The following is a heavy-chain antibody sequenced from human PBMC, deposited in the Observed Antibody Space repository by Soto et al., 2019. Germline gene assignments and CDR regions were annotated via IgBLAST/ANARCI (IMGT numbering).Heavy chain of an antibody. Sequence: VQLVESGGGVVQPGRSLRLSCAASGFTFSSYGMHWVRQAPGKGLEWVAVIWYDGSNKYYADSVKGRFTISRDNSKNTLYLQMNSLRAEDTAVYYCARGTLRRHITPEYSQHWGQGTLVTASS. CDR1: GFTFSSYG. V-gene: IGHV3-33*01. J-gene: IGHJ1*01. CDR2: IWYDGSNK. D-gene: IGHD4-17*01. CDR3: ARGTLRRHITPEYSQH.